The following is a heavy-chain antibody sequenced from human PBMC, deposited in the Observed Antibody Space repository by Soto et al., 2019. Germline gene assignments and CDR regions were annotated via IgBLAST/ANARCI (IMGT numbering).Heavy chain of an antibody. D-gene: IGHD6-13*01. CDR1: GGTFSSYA. J-gene: IGHJ4*02. CDR3: AGEVLQQGVPPG. Sequence: QVQLVQSGAEVKKPGSSVKVSCKAPGGTFSSYAISWVRQAPGQGLEWMGGIIPIFGTANYAQKFQGRVXIXAXXSTSTAYVELSSLRCEDTAVYYCAGEVLQQGVPPGWGQGTLVTVSS. V-gene: IGHV1-69*12. CDR2: IIPIFGTA.